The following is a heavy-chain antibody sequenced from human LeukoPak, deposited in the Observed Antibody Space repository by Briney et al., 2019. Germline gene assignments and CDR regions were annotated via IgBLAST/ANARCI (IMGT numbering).Heavy chain of an antibody. J-gene: IGHJ4*02. D-gene: IGHD6-19*01. CDR3: ATAAVAGTGLLFDY. CDR2: FDPEDGET. V-gene: IGHV1-24*01. Sequence: ASVKISCKVSRYTLTEFSMHWVRQAPGKGLEWMGGFDPEDGETIYAQKFQGRVTMTEDTSTDTAYMELSSLRSEDTAVYYCATAAVAGTGLLFDYWGQGTLVTVSS. CDR1: RYTLTEFS.